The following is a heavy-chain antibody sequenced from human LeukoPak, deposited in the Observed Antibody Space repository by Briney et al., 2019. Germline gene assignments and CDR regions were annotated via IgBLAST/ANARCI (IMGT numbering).Heavy chain of an antibody. D-gene: IGHD3-9*01. CDR3: ARGGERYFDWLFY. V-gene: IGHV4-34*01. CDR1: GGSFSGYY. Sequence: SESLSLTCAVYGGSFSGYYWSWIRQPPGKGLEWIGEINHSGSTNYNLCLKSRVTISVDTSKKQFSLKLSSVTAADTAVYYCARGGERYFDWLFYWGQGTLVTVSS. J-gene: IGHJ4*02. CDR2: INHSGST.